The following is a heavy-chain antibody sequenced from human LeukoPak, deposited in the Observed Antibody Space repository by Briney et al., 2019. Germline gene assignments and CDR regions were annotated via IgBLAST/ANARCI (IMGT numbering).Heavy chain of an antibody. CDR3: ARAAPYYYGTGISWFDP. CDR2: ISAYNGNT. J-gene: IGHJ5*02. Sequence: VASVKVSCKASGYTFTSYGISWVRQAPGQGLEWMGWISAYNGNTNYAQKLQGRVTMTTDTSTSTAYMELRSLRSDDTAVYYCARAAPYYYGTGISWFDPWGQGTLVTVSS. CDR1: GYTFTSYG. D-gene: IGHD3-10*01. V-gene: IGHV1-18*01.